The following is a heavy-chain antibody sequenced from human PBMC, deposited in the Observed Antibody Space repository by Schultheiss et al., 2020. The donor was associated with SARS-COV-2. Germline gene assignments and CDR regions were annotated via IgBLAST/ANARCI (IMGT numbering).Heavy chain of an antibody. J-gene: IGHJ4*02. Sequence: SETLSLTCTVSGGSISSGGYYWSWIRQHPGEGLEWIWYFYYCWSTYYNPSLQSRVTISVDTSKNQFSLKLSSVTAADTAVYYCARDYPSFSCYYYGFPPYWGQGTLVTVSS. V-gene: IGHV4-31*03. CDR3: ARDYPSFSCYYYGFPPY. CDR1: GGSISSGGYY. CDR2: FYYCWST. D-gene: IGHD3-22*01.